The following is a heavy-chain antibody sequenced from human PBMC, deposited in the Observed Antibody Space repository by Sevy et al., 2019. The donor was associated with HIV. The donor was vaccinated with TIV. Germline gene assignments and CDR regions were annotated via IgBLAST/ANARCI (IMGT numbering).Heavy chain of an antibody. J-gene: IGHJ4*02. V-gene: IGHV4-39*01. CDR1: GGSISGGTYD. D-gene: IGHD3-10*01. CDR2: LSYSGAI. Sequence: SETLSLICTVSGGSISGGTYDWGWIRQPPGKGLEWIGSLSYSGAIYYNPSLASRVTISADTSKNQFSLKVNSVTAAETAVYFCARHGGLVDRAFDYWGQGTLVTVSS. CDR3: ARHGGLVDRAFDY.